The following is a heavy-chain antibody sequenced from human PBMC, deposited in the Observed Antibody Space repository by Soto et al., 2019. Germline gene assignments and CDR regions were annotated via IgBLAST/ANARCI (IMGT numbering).Heavy chain of an antibody. D-gene: IGHD2-15*01. CDR3: AKDLWPIVVVVAANLKPIYFDY. CDR2: ISGSGGRT. Sequence: GGSLRLSCAASGFTFSSYAMSWVRQAPGKGLEWVSAISGSGGRTYYADSGKGRFTISRDNSKNTLYLQMNSLRAEDTAVYYCAKDLWPIVVVVAANLKPIYFDYWGQGTLVTVSS. CDR1: GFTFSSYA. J-gene: IGHJ4*02. V-gene: IGHV3-23*01.